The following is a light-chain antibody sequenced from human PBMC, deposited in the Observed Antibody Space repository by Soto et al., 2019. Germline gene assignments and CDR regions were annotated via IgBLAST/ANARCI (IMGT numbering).Light chain of an antibody. CDR1: QTGSNSY. CDR2: GAS. Sequence: EIVMTQSPGTLSLSPGERATLSCRASQTGSNSYLAWYQHKSGQAPRLLIYGASTRATGIPARFSGSGSGTEFTLTISSLQSEDFAVYYCQQYNNWPLTFGGGTKVDIK. V-gene: IGKV3-15*01. J-gene: IGKJ4*01. CDR3: QQYNNWPLT.